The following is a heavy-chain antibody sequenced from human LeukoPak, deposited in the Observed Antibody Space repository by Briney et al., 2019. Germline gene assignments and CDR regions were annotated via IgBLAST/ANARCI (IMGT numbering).Heavy chain of an antibody. Sequence: SGGSLRLSCAASGLTVSSNYMSWVRQAPGQGLEWVSVIYSGGNTYYADSVKGRFTISRDNSKNTLYLQMNSLRAEDTAVYYCARDALIDYSRPFDIWGQGTMVTVSS. J-gene: IGHJ3*02. CDR1: GLTVSSNY. V-gene: IGHV3-53*01. D-gene: IGHD3-16*01. CDR3: ARDALIDYSRPFDI. CDR2: IYSGGNT.